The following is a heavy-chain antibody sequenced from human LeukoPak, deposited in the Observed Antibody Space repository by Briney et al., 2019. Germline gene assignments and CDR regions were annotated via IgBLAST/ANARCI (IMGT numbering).Heavy chain of an antibody. V-gene: IGHV4-39*01. D-gene: IGHD3-22*01. J-gene: IGHJ1*01. CDR3: ARRRYYDGSGYLE. CDR2: IYYSGRT. Sequence: PSETLSLTCSVSGDSVSRSDSYWDWIRQPPGKGLEWIGTIYYSGRTYYSPSLKSRVTLSVDTSGNQFSLNLRSVTAADTAVYYCARRRYYDGSGYLEWGQGTLLSVSS. CDR1: GDSVSRSDSY.